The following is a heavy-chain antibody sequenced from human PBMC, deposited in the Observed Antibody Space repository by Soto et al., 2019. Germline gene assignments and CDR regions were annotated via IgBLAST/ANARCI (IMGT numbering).Heavy chain of an antibody. V-gene: IGHV4-30-4*01. Sequence: SETLSLTCTVSGVSVSSGDYYWSWIRQPPGKGLEWIGYIYYTGRTYYNPSLKSRVIISVYTSKNQFSLKLSSVTAAEKAVYYCAKAHYDILTGYPTHAFDIWGQGTMVTVSS. D-gene: IGHD3-9*01. CDR3: AKAHYDILTGYPTHAFDI. CDR1: GVSVSSGDYY. J-gene: IGHJ3*02. CDR2: IYYTGRT.